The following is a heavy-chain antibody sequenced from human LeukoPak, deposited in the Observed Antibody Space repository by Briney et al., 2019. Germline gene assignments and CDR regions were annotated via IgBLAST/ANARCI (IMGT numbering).Heavy chain of an antibody. D-gene: IGHD5-12*01. J-gene: IGHJ4*02. CDR1: GGSFSGYY. CDR3: ARVVPTTLMNYFDY. CDR2: INHSGST. V-gene: IGHV4-34*01. Sequence: SETLSLTCAVYGGSFSGYYWSWIRQPPGKGLEWIGEINHSGSTNYNPSLKSRVTISVDTSKNQFSLKLSSVTAADTAVYYCARVVPTTLMNYFDYWGQGTRVTVSS.